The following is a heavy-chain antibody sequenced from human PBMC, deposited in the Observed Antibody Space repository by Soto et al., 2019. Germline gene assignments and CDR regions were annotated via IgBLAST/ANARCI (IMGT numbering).Heavy chain of an antibody. V-gene: IGHV6-1*01. CDR1: GDSVSSNSAA. Sequence: SQTLSLTCAISGDSVSSNSAARSWIRQSPSRGLEWLGRTFYRSKWYNDYAVSVKGRITINPDTSKNQFSLQLNSVTPEDTAVYYCAKEGGNHYYYYAMDVWGQGTTVTVS. J-gene: IGHJ6*02. CDR3: AKEGGNHYYYYAMDV. CDR2: TFYRSKWYN. D-gene: IGHD1-26*01.